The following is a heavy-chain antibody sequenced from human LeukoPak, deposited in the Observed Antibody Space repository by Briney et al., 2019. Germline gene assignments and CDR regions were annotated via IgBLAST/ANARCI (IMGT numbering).Heavy chain of an antibody. J-gene: IGHJ5*02. D-gene: IGHD6-6*01. CDR3: ARGVYNSSSLSGWFDP. CDR1: GESLSGYY. V-gene: IGHV4-34*01. Sequence: SETLSLTCVVFGESLSGYYWRWIRQPPGMGLEWIGEINHSGSTNYNPSLKSRATISVDTSKNQFSLKLNSVTAADTAIYYCARGVYNSSSLSGWFDPWGQGSLVTVSS. CDR2: INHSGST.